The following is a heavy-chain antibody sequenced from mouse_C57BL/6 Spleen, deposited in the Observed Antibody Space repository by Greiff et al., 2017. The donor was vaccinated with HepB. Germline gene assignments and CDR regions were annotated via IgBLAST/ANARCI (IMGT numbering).Heavy chain of an antibody. CDR3: ARGDYYGSSYDDY. V-gene: IGHV1-80*01. CDR2: IYPGDGDT. J-gene: IGHJ2*01. D-gene: IGHD1-1*01. Sequence: VQLQQSGAELVKPGASVKISCKASGYAFSSYWMNWVKQRPGKGLEWIGQIYPGDGDTNYNGKFKGKATLTADKSSSTAYMQLSSLTSEDSAVYFCARGDYYGSSYDDYWGQGTTLTVSS. CDR1: GYAFSSYW.